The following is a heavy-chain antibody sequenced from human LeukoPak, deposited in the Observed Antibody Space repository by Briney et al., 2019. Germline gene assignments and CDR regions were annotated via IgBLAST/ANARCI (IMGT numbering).Heavy chain of an antibody. CDR3: ARFRPDYYDSSGLYYFDY. CDR2: INHSGST. CDR1: GGSFSGYY. V-gene: IGHV4-34*01. Sequence: PSKTLSLTCAVYGGSFSGYYWSWIRQPPGKGLEWIGEINHSGSTNYNPSLKSRVTISVDTSKNQFSLKLSSVTAADTAVYYCARFRPDYYDSSGLYYFDYWGQGTLVTVSS. D-gene: IGHD3-22*01. J-gene: IGHJ4*02.